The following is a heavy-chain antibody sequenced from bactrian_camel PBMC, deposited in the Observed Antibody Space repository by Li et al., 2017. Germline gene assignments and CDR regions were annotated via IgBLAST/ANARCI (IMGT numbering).Heavy chain of an antibody. D-gene: IGHD5*01. CDR2: IFDRT. Sequence: HVQLVESGGGSVQAGGSLRFNCAFDAYTPTSVRMAWYRQAPGKEREGVAAIFDRTYYADSVKGRFTISQDDASKTLFLRMSNLRPEDTAEYVCAADSPGWCVGGRFLSRNLARYWGQGTQVTVS. CDR3: AADSPGWCVGGRFLSRNLARY. V-gene: IGHV3S57*01. J-gene: IGHJ4*01. CDR1: AYTPTSVR.